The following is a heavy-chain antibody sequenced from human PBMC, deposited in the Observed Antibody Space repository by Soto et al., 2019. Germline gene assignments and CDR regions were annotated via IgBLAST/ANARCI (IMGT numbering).Heavy chain of an antibody. CDR3: TTSFTRVYYYYGMDV. CDR1: GFTFSNAW. J-gene: IGHJ6*02. V-gene: IGHV3-15*07. Sequence: GGSLRLSCAASGFTFSNAWMNWVRQAPGKGLEWVGRIKSKTDGGTTDYAAPVKGRFTISRDDSKNTLYLQMNSRKTEDTAVYYCTTSFTRVYYYYGMDVWGQGTTVTVSS. CDR2: IKSKTDGGTT.